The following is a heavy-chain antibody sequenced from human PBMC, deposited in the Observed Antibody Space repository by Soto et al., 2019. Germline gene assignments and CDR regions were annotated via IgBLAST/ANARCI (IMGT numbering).Heavy chain of an antibody. V-gene: IGHV3-23*01. CDR2: ISGSGGST. Sequence: GGSLRLSCAASGFTFSNYAMNWVRQAPGKGLEWVSTISGSGGSTYYADSVKGRFTISRDNSKNTLYLQMNSLRAEDTAVYYCATGTMIAVVIGKPFDYWGQGTLVTVSS. CDR3: ATGTMIAVVIGKPFDY. CDR1: GFTFSNYA. D-gene: IGHD3-22*01. J-gene: IGHJ4*02.